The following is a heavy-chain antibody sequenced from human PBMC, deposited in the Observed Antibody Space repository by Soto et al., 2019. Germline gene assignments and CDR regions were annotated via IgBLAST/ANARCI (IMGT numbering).Heavy chain of an antibody. J-gene: IGHJ6*02. D-gene: IGHD3-9*01. Sequence: QVQLVESGGGVVQPGRSLRLSCAASGFTFSSYAMHWVRQAPGKGLEWVAVISYDGSNKYYADSVKGRFTISRDNSKNKLYLQMNSLRAEDTAVYYCARDKRLRYFDRYYYYGMDVWGQGTTVTVSS. CDR1: GFTFSSYA. CDR3: ARDKRLRYFDRYYYYGMDV. V-gene: IGHV3-30-3*01. CDR2: ISYDGSNK.